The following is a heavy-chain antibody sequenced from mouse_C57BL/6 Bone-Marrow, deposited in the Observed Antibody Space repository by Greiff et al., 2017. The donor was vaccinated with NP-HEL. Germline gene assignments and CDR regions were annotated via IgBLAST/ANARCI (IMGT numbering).Heavy chain of an antibody. CDR2: IYPGNSDT. CDR3: TLITTVFDY. Sequence: EVQLQQSGTVLARPGASVKMSCKTSGYTFTSYWMHWVKQRPGQGLEWIGAIYPGNSDTSYNQKFTGKAKLTAVTSASTAYMELSSLTNEDSAVYYCTLITTVFDYWGQGTTLTVSS. D-gene: IGHD1-1*01. V-gene: IGHV1-5*01. CDR1: GYTFTSYW. J-gene: IGHJ2*01.